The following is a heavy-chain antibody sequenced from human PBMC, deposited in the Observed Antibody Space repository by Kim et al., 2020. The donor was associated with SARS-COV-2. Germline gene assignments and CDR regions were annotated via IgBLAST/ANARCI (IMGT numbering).Heavy chain of an antibody. Sequence: GGSLRLSCAASGFTFSGSAIHWVRQASGKGLEWVGRIRSKANSYATAYAASVRGSFSISRDDSKNTAYLQMNNLKTADTSGYYCSSVTATTLAFWDAFD. CDR3: SSVTATTLAFWDAFD. CDR2: IRSKANSYAT. CDR1: GFTFSGSA. V-gene: IGHV3-73*01. D-gene: IGHD1-1*01. J-gene: IGHJ3*02.